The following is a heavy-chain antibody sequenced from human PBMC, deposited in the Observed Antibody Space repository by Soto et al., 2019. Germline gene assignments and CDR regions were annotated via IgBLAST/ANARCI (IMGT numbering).Heavy chain of an antibody. V-gene: IGHV3-30-3*01. J-gene: IGHJ6*02. Sequence: PGGSLRLSCAASGFTFSSYAMHWVRQAPGKGLEWVAVISYDGSNKYYADSVKGRFTISRDNSKNTLYLQMNSLRAEDTAVYYCASIYDQPYYYYYGMDVWGQGTTVIVSS. CDR2: ISYDGSNK. CDR3: ASIYDQPYYYYYGMDV. D-gene: IGHD3-22*01. CDR1: GFTFSSYA.